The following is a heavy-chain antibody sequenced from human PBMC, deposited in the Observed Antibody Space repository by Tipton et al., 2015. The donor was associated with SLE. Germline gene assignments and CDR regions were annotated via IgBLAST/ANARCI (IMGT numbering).Heavy chain of an antibody. Sequence: SLRLSCAASGFTFSSYAMHWVRQAPGKGLEWVAVISYDGSNKYYADSVKGRFTISRDNSKNTLYLQMNSLRAEDTAVYYCAKAGDILTGYQPLDYWGQGTLVTVSS. CDR1: GFTFSSYA. J-gene: IGHJ4*02. D-gene: IGHD3-9*01. CDR2: ISYDGSNK. V-gene: IGHV3-30*04. CDR3: AKAGDILTGYQPLDY.